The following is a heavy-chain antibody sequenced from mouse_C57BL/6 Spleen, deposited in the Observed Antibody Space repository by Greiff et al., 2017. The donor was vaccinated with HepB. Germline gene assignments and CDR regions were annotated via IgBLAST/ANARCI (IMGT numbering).Heavy chain of an antibody. Sequence: VQLQESGPELVKPGASVKLSCKASGYTFTSYDINWVKQRPGQGLEWIGWIYPRDGSTKYNEKFKGKATLTVDTSSSTAYMELHSLTSEDSAVYFCARASPHYYGSSYDAYWGQGTLVTVSA. CDR2: IYPRDGST. J-gene: IGHJ3*01. CDR3: ARASPHYYGSSYDAY. V-gene: IGHV1-85*01. CDR1: GYTFTSYD. D-gene: IGHD1-1*01.